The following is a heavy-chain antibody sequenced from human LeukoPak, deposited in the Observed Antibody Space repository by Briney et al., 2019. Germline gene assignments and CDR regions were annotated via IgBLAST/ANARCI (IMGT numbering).Heavy chain of an antibody. Sequence: GGSLRLSCAASGFTFSSYWMHWVRQAPGKGLVWVSRINSDGSSTSYADSVKGRFTISRDNAKNTLYLHMNSLRAEDTAVYYCASGKGVYYEEDYWGQGTLVTVSS. J-gene: IGHJ4*02. CDR1: GFTFSSYW. CDR3: ASGKGVYYEEDY. V-gene: IGHV3-74*01. D-gene: IGHD3-22*01. CDR2: INSDGSST.